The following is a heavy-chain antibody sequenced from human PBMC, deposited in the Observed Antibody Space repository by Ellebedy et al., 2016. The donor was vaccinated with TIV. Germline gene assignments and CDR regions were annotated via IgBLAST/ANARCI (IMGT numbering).Heavy chain of an antibody. J-gene: IGHJ6*03. CDR2: IYYSGST. CDR1: GGSISSY. D-gene: IGHD3-3*01. Sequence: SETLSLXXTVSGGSISSYWGWIRQPPGKGLEWIGTIYYSGSTNYNPSLKSRVTMSVDTSKNQFSLNLRSVTAADTAVYYCARVGRDDFWSGYYEGHYYYMDVWGKGTTVTVSS. CDR3: ARVGRDDFWSGYYEGHYYYMDV. V-gene: IGHV4-39*01.